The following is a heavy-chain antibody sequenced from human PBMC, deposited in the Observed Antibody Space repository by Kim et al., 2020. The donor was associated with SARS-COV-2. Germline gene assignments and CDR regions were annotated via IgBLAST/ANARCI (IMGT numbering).Heavy chain of an antibody. CDR3: ARAFGGSYFYGMDV. D-gene: IGHD1-26*01. CDR1: GFTFSSYA. V-gene: IGHV3-30*04. J-gene: IGHJ6*02. Sequence: GGSLRLSCAASGFTFSSYAMHWVRQAPGKGLEWVAVISYDGSNKYYADSVKGRFTISRDNSKNTLYLQMNSLRAEDTAVYYCARAFGGSYFYGMDVWGQGTTVTVSS. CDR2: ISYDGSNK.